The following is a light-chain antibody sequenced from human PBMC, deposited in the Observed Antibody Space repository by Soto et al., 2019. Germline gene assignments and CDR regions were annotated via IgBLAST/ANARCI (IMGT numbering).Light chain of an antibody. CDR2: WAS. V-gene: IGKV4-1*01. CDR3: QQYHTTPNT. J-gene: IGKJ2*01. Sequence: DVVMTQSPDSLAVSLGERAAINCKSSQNLLFSSNNKNSLAWYQQKPGQPPKLLIYWASTRESGAPDRFSGSGSGRDFTLTISSLQADDVAVYYCQQYHTTPNTFGQGTKVEIK. CDR1: QNLLFSSNNKNS.